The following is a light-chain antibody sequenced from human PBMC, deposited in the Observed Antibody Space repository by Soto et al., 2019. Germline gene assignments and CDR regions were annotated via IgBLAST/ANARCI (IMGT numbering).Light chain of an antibody. CDR3: QQANSFPLT. J-gene: IGKJ4*01. CDR2: AAS. CDR1: QGISDW. Sequence: DIQMTQSPSSVSASVGDRVTITCRASQGISDWLAWYQQKPGKAPKLLIYAASNLQSGVPSRFSGSASGTDFTLTISSLQPEDFATYYCQQANSFPLTFGGGTKVEIK. V-gene: IGKV1-12*01.